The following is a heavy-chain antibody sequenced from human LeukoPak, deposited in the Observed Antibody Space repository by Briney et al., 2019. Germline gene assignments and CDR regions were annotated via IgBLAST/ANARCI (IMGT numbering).Heavy chain of an antibody. CDR2: ISYDGSNK. J-gene: IGHJ6*02. D-gene: IGHD3-3*01. Sequence: GGSLRLSCAASGFTFSSYAMHWVRQAPGKGLEWVAVISYDGSNKYYADSVKCRFTISSENSKNTLYLQMNTLRAEDTAVYSCARGYYTSRMDVWGQGTTVTVSS. CDR1: GFTFSSYA. CDR3: ARGYYTSRMDV. V-gene: IGHV3-30*04.